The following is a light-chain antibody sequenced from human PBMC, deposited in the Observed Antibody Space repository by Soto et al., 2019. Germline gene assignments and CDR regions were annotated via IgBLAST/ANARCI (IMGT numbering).Light chain of an antibody. CDR1: QIVGTTY. CDR2: GAS. V-gene: IGKV3-20*01. Sequence: VLTQSPGTLSLSPGERATLSCRVSQIVGTTYLSWYQHKPGQAPRLLIYGASNRVTGIPDRFSGSGSGTEFTLTISSLQPDDFATYFCQQYNSDPITFGQGTRLEIK. J-gene: IGKJ5*01. CDR3: QQYNSDPIT.